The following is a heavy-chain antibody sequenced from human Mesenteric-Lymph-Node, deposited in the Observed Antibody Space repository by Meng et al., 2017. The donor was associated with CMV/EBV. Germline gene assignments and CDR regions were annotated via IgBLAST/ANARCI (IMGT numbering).Heavy chain of an antibody. CDR1: GGSFSGYY. CDR2: INHSGST. D-gene: IGHD4-23*01. J-gene: IGHJ4*02. CDR3: ARHQRWLKSEGGFNY. Sequence: QVDLSQWGAGLLKPSETLSLTCAVYGGSFSGYYWSWIRQTPGKGLEWIGEINHSGSTNYNPSLKSRVTISVDTSKNQFSLKLSSVTAADTAVYYCARHQRWLKSEGGFNYWGQGTLVTVSS. V-gene: IGHV4-34*01.